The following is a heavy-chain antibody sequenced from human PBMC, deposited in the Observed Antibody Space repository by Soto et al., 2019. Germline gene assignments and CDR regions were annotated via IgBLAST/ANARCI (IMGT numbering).Heavy chain of an antibody. J-gene: IGHJ4*02. CDR3: ARDDYDFWSGCYSRQGYIDY. D-gene: IGHD3-3*01. Sequence: ASVKVSCKASGYTLTSYGISWVRQAPGQGLEWMGWISAYNGNTNYAQKLQGRVTMTTDTSTSTAYMELRSLRSDDTAVYYCARDDYDFWSGCYSRQGYIDYWGQGTLVTVSS. CDR2: ISAYNGNT. CDR1: GYTLTSYG. V-gene: IGHV1-18*01.